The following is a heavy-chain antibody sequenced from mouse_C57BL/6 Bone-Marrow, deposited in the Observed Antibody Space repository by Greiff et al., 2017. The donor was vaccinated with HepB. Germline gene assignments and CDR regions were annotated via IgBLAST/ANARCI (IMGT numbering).Heavy chain of an antibody. CDR1: GYTFTSYW. V-gene: IGHV1-69*01. J-gene: IGHJ3*01. CDR2: IDPSDSYT. D-gene: IGHD2-5*01. CDR3: ARGGVYSNSFAY. Sequence: QVQLKESGAELVMPGASVKLSCKASGYTFTSYWMHWVKQRPGQGLEWIGEIDPSDSYTNYHQKFKGKSTLTVDKSSSTAYMQLSSLTSEDSAVYYCARGGVYSNSFAYWGQGTLVTVSA.